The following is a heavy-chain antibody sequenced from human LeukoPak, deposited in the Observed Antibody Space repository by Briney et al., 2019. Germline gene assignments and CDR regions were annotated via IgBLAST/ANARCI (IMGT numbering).Heavy chain of an antibody. CDR1: GFTFSYYG. Sequence: GGSLRLSCAASGFTFSYYGMHWVRQAPGKGLEWVAFIRYDESKEFYGDSVKGRFTISRDNSKNTLYLQMNSLRTEDTAVYYCAKSHLPNAYSGTYYCDYWGQGTLVTVSS. D-gene: IGHD1-26*01. V-gene: IGHV3-30*02. CDR3: AKSHLPNAYSGTYYCDY. J-gene: IGHJ4*02. CDR2: IRYDESKE.